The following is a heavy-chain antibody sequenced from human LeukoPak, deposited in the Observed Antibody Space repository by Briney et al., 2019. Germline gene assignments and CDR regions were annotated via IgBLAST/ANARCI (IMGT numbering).Heavy chain of an antibody. CDR2: IIPIFGTA. V-gene: IGHV1-69*06. CDR3: ARDRGSGSYYVD. CDR1: GGTFSSYA. J-gene: IGHJ4*02. D-gene: IGHD3-10*01. Sequence: SVKVSCKASGGTFSSYAIIWVRQAPGQGLEWMGGIIPIFGTANYAQKFQGRVTITADKSTSTAYMELSSLRSEDTAVYYCARDRGSGSYYVDWGQGTLVTVSS.